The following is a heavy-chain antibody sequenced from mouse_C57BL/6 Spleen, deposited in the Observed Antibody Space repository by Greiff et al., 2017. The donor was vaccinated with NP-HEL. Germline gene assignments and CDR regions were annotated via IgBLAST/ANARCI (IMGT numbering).Heavy chain of an antibody. D-gene: IGHD1-1*01. Sequence: VQLQQPGAELVMPGASVKLSCKASGYTFTSYWMHWVKQRPGQGLEWIGEIDPSDSYTNYNQKFKGKSTLTVDKSSSTAYMQLSSLTSEDSAVYYCARGGYYGTLYAMDYWGQGTSVTVSS. V-gene: IGHV1-69*01. CDR3: ARGGYYGTLYAMDY. CDR2: IDPSDSYT. J-gene: IGHJ4*01. CDR1: GYTFTSYW.